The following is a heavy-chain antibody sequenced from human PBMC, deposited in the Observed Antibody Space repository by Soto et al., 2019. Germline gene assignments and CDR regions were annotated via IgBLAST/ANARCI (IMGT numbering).Heavy chain of an antibody. CDR2: ISASGGST. D-gene: IGHD2-15*01. Sequence: VQLLESGGGLVQPGGSLRLSCAASGFTFNTYAMTWVRQAPGKGLEWVSSISASGGSTNYAGSVKGRFTISRDNYKNMVDLQMNSLKPEDTAVYYCATPIGKEHCRGGSCYAGGDYWGQGTLVTVSS. CDR1: GFTFNTYA. V-gene: IGHV3-23*01. J-gene: IGHJ4*02. CDR3: ATPIGKEHCRGGSCYAGGDY.